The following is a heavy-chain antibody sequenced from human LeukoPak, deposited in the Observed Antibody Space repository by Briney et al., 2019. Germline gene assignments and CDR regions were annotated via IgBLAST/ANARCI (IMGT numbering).Heavy chain of an antibody. CDR1: GFTFSSYS. CDR3: ARGLGGVDY. J-gene: IGHJ4*02. V-gene: IGHV3-21*01. D-gene: IGHD3-10*01. Sequence: GGSLRLSCAASGFTFSSYSMNWVRQAPGKGLEWVSSISTSSSYIHYADSVKGRFTISRDNARNSLYLQMNSLRAEDTAVYYCARGLGGVDYWGQGTLVTVSS. CDR2: ISTSSSYI.